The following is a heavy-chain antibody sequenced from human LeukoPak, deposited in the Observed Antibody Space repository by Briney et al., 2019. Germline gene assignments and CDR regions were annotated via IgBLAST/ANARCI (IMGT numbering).Heavy chain of an antibody. CDR2: ISSNGGST. V-gene: IGHV3-64D*09. CDR1: GFPFSSYA. J-gene: IGHJ4*02. CDR3: VKGPSSDIWSYTDY. Sequence: GGSLRLSCSASGFPFSSYAMHWVRQAPGKGLEYVSAISSNGGSTYYADSVKGRFTISRDNSKSTLYLQMSSLRTDDTAVYYCVKGPSSDIWSYTDYWGQGTLVTVSS. D-gene: IGHD3-16*01.